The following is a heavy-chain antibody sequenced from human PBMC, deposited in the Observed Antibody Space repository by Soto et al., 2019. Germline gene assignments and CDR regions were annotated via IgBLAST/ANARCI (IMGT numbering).Heavy chain of an antibody. D-gene: IGHD3-3*01. CDR3: ASDRFIYYYHGMDV. Sequence: PGGSLRLSCAASGFTVSSNYMSWVRQAPGKGLEWVAVIWYDGSNKYYADSVKGRFTISRDNSKNTLYLQMNSLRAEDTAVYYCASDRFIYYYHGMDVWGQGTTVTVSS. CDR1: GFTVSSNY. CDR2: IWYDGSNK. J-gene: IGHJ6*02. V-gene: IGHV3-33*08.